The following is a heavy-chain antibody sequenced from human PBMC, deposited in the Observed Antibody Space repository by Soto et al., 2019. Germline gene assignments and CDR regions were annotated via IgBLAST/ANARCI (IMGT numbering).Heavy chain of an antibody. CDR3: ARGYYDFWSGHPEPYYYMDA. CDR2: INSDGSST. V-gene: IGHV3-74*01. CDR1: GFTFSSYW. Sequence: PGGSLRLSCAASGFTFSSYWMHWVRQAPGKGLVWASRINSDGSSTSYADSVKGRFTISRDNAKNTLYLQMNSLRAEDTAVYYCARGYYDFWSGHPEPYYYMDAWGKGTTVTVSS. D-gene: IGHD3-3*01. J-gene: IGHJ6*03.